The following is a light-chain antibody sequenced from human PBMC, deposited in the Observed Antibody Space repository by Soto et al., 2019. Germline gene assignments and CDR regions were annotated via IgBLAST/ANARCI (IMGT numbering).Light chain of an antibody. J-gene: IGLJ1*01. CDR1: SSDVGAFNY. CDR2: EVG. V-gene: IGLV2-14*01. CDR3: CSYASGSIYV. Sequence: QSALTQPASVSGSPGQSITISCTGTSSDVGAFNYVSWYLQYPGKAPKLMIYEVGNRPSGVSNRFCGSKSGNTASLTISGLQAEDEADYYCCSYASGSIYVFGTGTKLTVL.